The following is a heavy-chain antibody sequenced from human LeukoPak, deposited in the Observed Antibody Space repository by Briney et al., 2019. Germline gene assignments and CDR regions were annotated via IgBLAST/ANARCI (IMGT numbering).Heavy chain of an antibody. CDR3: ARDWDGYNPDAFDI. CDR2: IYTSGST. D-gene: IGHD5-24*01. V-gene: IGHV4-4*07. Sequence: SETLSLTCTVSGGSISSYYWSWIRQPAGKGLEWIGRIYTSGSTNYNPSLKSRVTMSVDTSKNQFSLKLSSVTAADTAVYYCARDWDGYNPDAFDIWGQGTMVTVSS. CDR1: GGSISSYY. J-gene: IGHJ3*02.